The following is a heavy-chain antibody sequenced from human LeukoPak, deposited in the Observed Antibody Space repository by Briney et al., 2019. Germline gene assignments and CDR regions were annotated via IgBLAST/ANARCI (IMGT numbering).Heavy chain of an antibody. V-gene: IGHV4-59*08. D-gene: IGHD3-22*01. CDR3: ARRAFSSGYYYFDY. CDR2: IYYSGST. Sequence: RSSETLSLTCTVSGGSISSYYWSWIRQPPGKGLERIGYIYYSGSTNYNPSLKSRVTISVDTSKNQFSLKLSSVTAADTAVYYCARRAFSSGYYYFDYWGQGTLVTVSS. J-gene: IGHJ4*02. CDR1: GGSISSYY.